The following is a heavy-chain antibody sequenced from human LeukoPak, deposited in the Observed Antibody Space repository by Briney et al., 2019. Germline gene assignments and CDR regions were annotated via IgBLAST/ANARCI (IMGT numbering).Heavy chain of an antibody. Sequence: SETLSLTCTVSGGSISSSSYYWGWLRQPPGKGLEWIGSIYYSGSTYYNPSLKSRVTISVDTSKNQFSLKLSSVTAADTAVYYCAVTAMVMWDYWGQGTLVTVSS. V-gene: IGHV4-39*01. D-gene: IGHD5-18*01. J-gene: IGHJ4*02. CDR3: AVTAMVMWDY. CDR2: IYYSGST. CDR1: GGSISSSSYY.